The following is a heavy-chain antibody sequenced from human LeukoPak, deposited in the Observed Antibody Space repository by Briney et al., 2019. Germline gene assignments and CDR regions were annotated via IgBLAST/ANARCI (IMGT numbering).Heavy chain of an antibody. D-gene: IGHD6-19*01. CDR1: GFTFVNYA. J-gene: IGHJ4*02. V-gene: IGHV3-23*01. Sequence: GGSLRLSCAASGFTFVNYAMGWVRQAPGKGLEWVSAVVGAGTTTFYADSVKGRFTISRDNSKNTVYLQINSLRAGDTAVYYCAKARLSTGWAYNDYWGQGTLVTVSS. CDR3: AKARLSTGWAYNDY. CDR2: VVGAGTTT.